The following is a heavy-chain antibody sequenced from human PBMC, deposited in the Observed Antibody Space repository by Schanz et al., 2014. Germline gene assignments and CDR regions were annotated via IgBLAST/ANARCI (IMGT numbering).Heavy chain of an antibody. CDR1: GFTFSDYY. CDR2: ISSSSIYT. CDR3: AKNLVVVPAAMGGMDV. V-gene: IGHV3-11*06. J-gene: IGHJ6*02. Sequence: QVQLVESGGTLVKPGGSLRLSCVVSGFTFSDYYMSWIRQAPGKGLEWVSYISSSSIYTNYADSVKGRFTISRDNSKNTLYLQMNSLRAEDTAVYYCAKNLVVVPAAMGGMDVWGQGTTVTVSS. D-gene: IGHD2-2*01.